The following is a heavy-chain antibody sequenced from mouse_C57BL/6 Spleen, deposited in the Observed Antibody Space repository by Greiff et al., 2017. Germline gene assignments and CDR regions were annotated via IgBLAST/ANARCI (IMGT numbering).Heavy chain of an antibody. CDR2: IYPGSGNT. Sequence: VQLQESGAELVRPGASVKLSCKASGYTFTDYYINWVKQRPGQGLEWIARIYPGSGNTNYNETFKGKATLTAEKSSITAYLQLSSLTSEDSAVYFCARFDYDVAYWGQGTLVTVSA. V-gene: IGHV1-76*01. CDR3: ARFDYDVAY. D-gene: IGHD2-4*01. CDR1: GYTFTDYY. J-gene: IGHJ3*01.